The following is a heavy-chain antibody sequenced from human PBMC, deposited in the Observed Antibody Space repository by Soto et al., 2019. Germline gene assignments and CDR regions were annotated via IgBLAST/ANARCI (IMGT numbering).Heavy chain of an antibody. CDR2: ISGYDGHT. V-gene: IGHV1-18*01. D-gene: IGHD2-2*01. J-gene: IGHJ6*02. CDR1: GYTFTTYG. CDR3: AREEEMPYYYYGLDV. Sequence: QVQLVQSGAEVRKPGASVKVSCKASGYTFTTYGISWVRQAPGQGLEWMGWISGYDGHTKYAQKFQGRIIMTTDTSTSTVYMDLRSLRSDDTAVYYCAREEEMPYYYYGLDVWGQGTTVTVSS.